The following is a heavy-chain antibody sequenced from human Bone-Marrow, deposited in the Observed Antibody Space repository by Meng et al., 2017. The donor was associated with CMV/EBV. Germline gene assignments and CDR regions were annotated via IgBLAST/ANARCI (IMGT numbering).Heavy chain of an antibody. CDR2: INHSGST. Sequence: SETLSLTCAVYGGSFSGYYWSWIRQPPGKGLEWIGEINHSGSTNYNPSLKSRVTISVDTSKNQFSLNLRSVTAADTAMYYCARDRASYGWFDPWGQGTLVTVSS. CDR1: GGSFSGYY. J-gene: IGHJ5*02. D-gene: IGHD4-17*01. CDR3: ARDRASYGWFDP. V-gene: IGHV4-34*01.